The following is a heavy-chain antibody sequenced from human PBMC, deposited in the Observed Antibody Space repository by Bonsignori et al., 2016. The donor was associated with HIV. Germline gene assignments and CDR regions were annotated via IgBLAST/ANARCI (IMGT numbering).Heavy chain of an antibody. CDR3: AKDRPMLRGDFQH. Sequence: WIRQPPGKGLEWVSGISNSGDSTIYADSVKGRFTISRDNSKNTLYLQMNRLRVEDTAIYYCAKDRPMLRGDFQHWGQGTLVTVSS. D-gene: IGHD3-10*01. J-gene: IGHJ1*01. CDR2: ISNSGDST. V-gene: IGHV3-23*01.